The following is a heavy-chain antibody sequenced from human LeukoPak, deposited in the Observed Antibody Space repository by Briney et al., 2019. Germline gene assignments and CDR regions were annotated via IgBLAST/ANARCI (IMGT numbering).Heavy chain of an antibody. Sequence: PSETPSLTCAVYGGSFSGYYWSWIRQPPGKGLEWIGEINHSGSTNYNPSLKSRVTISVDTSKNQFSLKLSSVTAADTAVYYCARGQVNDYPPLGYWGQGTLVTVSS. D-gene: IGHD5/OR15-5a*01. CDR3: ARGQVNDYPPLGY. CDR2: INHSGST. V-gene: IGHV4-34*01. CDR1: GGSFSGYY. J-gene: IGHJ4*02.